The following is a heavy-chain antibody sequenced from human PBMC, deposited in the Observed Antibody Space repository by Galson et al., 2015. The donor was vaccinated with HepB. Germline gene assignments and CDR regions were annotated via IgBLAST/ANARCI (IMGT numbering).Heavy chain of an antibody. Sequence: SVKVSCKASGYTFTSYAMHWVRQAPGQRLEWMGWINAGNGNTKYSQKFQGRVTITRDTSASTAYMELSSLRSEDTAVYYCARLGYCSGGSCYSDYFDYWGQGTLVTVSS. CDR2: INAGNGNT. J-gene: IGHJ4*02. D-gene: IGHD2-15*01. CDR3: ARLGYCSGGSCYSDYFDY. V-gene: IGHV1-3*01. CDR1: GYTFTSYA.